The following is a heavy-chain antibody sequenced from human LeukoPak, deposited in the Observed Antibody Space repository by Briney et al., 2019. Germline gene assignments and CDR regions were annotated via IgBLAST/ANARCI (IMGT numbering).Heavy chain of an antibody. J-gene: IGHJ4*02. V-gene: IGHV4-61*02. CDR3: ASEFDVGCHYLAFGY. D-gene: IGHD3-10*01. CDR1: GDSVTNPLSY. CDR2: IYLTDNT. Sequence: PSETLSLTCTVSGDSVTNPLSYWSWIRQSAGKGLEWIGRIYLTDNTNYNPSLAGRVTMSVDTSTNQFSLKLYSVTAADTAIYYCASEFDVGCHYLAFGYWGQGTLVAVSS.